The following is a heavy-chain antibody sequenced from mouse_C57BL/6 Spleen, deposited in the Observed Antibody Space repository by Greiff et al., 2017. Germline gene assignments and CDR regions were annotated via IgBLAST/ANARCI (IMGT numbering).Heavy chain of an antibody. CDR2: IDPEDGDT. V-gene: IGHV14-1*01. CDR1: GFNIKDYY. J-gene: IGHJ1*03. Sequence: EVQLQESGAELVRPGASVKLSCTASGFNIKDYYMHWVKQRPEQGLEWIGRIDPEDGDTEYAPKFQGKATMTADTSSNTAYLQLSSLTSEDTAVYYCTTEGFTTVVARWYFDVWGTGTTVTVSS. CDR3: TTEGFTTVVARWYFDV. D-gene: IGHD1-1*01.